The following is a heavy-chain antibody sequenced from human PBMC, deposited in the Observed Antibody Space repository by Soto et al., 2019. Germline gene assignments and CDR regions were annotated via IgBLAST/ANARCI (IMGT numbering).Heavy chain of an antibody. Sequence: PGGSLRLSCAAPGFTFSSYAMSWVRPAPGKGLEWVSAISGRGGSTYYADSVKGRFTISRDNSKNTLYLRMDSLRAEDTAVYYCAKAAYYYDSSGYYPERFFGYWGQGTLVTVSS. CDR3: AKAAYYYDSSGYYPERFFGY. D-gene: IGHD3-22*01. CDR1: GFTFSSYA. V-gene: IGHV3-23*01. J-gene: IGHJ4*02. CDR2: ISGRGGST.